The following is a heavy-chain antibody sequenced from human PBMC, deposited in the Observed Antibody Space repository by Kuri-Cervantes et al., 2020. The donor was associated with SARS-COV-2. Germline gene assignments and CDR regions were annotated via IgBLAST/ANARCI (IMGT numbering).Heavy chain of an antibody. V-gene: IGHV3-30*03. CDR3: ARGPVSILRYFDCLDY. Sequence: GGSLRLSCAASGFNFSRTDMHWVRQAPGKGLEWVAVISHDGKNKKCIASGKGRFTISRDNSQNTLYLHMKSLRSEDTAMYYCARGPVSILRYFDCLDYRGQGTLVTVSS. CDR2: ISHDGKNK. J-gene: IGHJ4*02. D-gene: IGHD3-9*01. CDR1: GFNFSRTD.